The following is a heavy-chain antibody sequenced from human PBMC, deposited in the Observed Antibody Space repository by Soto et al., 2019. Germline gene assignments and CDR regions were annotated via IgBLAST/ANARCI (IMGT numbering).Heavy chain of an antibody. Sequence: GASVKVSCKASGYTFTSYAMHWVRQAPGQRLEWMGWINANSGGTKYAQKFQGWVTMTRDTSISTAYMELSRLRSDDTAVYYCARGGTRYCSSTSCLNYVYWGQGTLVTVSS. V-gene: IGHV1-2*04. CDR3: ARGGTRYCSSTSCLNYVY. CDR2: INANSGGT. CDR1: GYTFTSYA. J-gene: IGHJ4*02. D-gene: IGHD2-2*01.